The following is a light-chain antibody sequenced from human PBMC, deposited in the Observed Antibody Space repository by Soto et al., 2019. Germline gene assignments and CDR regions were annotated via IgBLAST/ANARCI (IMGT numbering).Light chain of an antibody. CDR3: SSSGGSPTYV. CDR1: SSNVGSYKL. V-gene: IGLV2-23*01. CDR2: EAN. J-gene: IGLJ1*01. Sequence: QSVLTQPAAVSGSPGQSSTISCTGTSSNVGSYKLVSWYQQHPGKAPKLMILEANKRPSGESNRFSGSKSVNTASLTISALKVEDEADYYCSSSGGSPTYVFGSGPKVTVL.